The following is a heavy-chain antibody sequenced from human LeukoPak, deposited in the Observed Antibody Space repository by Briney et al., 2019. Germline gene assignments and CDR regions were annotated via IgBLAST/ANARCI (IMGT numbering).Heavy chain of an antibody. V-gene: IGHV3-48*01. J-gene: IGHJ4*02. Sequence: PGGSPRLSCAASGFTFSSYSMNWVRQAPGKGLEWISYIGISSGNTKYADSVKGRFTISGDKAKNSVYLQMNSLRVEDTAVCYCARDTKYAFDNWGQGTLVTVSS. CDR3: ARDTKYAFDN. CDR1: GFTFSSYS. D-gene: IGHD2-2*01. CDR2: IGISSGNT.